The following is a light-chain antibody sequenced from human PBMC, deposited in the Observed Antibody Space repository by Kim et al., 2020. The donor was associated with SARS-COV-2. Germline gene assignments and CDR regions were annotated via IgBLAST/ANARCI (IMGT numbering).Light chain of an antibody. J-gene: IGKJ4*01. CDR3: QQYSQGPRT. V-gene: IGKV3-20*01. CDR2: GVS. Sequence: EVVLTQSPATLSLSPGERATLSCRASQSIISNYLAWYQHKPGQAPRLLIHGVSTRATVIPARFSGSGSGTEFTLTISSLQSEDSAVYYCQQYSQGPRTFGGGSKGDSK. CDR1: QSIISNY.